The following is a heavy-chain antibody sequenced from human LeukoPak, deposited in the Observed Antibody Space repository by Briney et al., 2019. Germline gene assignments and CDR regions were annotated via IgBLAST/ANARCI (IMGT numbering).Heavy chain of an antibody. V-gene: IGHV4-59*01. Sequence: SETLSLTCTVSSGSISTYYWSWIRQPPGKGLEWIGYIYHNGNTNYNPSLKSRVTLSVDTSKNQFSLKLSSVTAADAAVYYCARDLIKLERRHASDIWGQGTMVTVSS. CDR1: SGSISTYY. D-gene: IGHD1-1*01. CDR2: IYHNGNT. CDR3: ARDLIKLERRHASDI. J-gene: IGHJ3*02.